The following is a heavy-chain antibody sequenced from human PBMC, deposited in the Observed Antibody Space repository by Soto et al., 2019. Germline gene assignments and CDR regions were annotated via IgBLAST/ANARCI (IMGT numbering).Heavy chain of an antibody. CDR1: GFTFSSYA. Sequence: QVQLVESGGGVVQPGRSLRLSCAASGFTFSSYAMHWVRQAPGKGLEWVAVISYDGSNKYYADSVKGRFTISRDNSKNPLYLQMNSLRAEDTAVYYCARDAPYCSGGSCYKVFDYWGQGTLVTVSS. V-gene: IGHV3-30-3*01. CDR3: ARDAPYCSGGSCYKVFDY. J-gene: IGHJ4*02. CDR2: ISYDGSNK. D-gene: IGHD2-15*01.